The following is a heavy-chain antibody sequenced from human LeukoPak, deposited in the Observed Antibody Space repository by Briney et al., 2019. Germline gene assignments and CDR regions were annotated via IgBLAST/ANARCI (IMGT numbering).Heavy chain of an antibody. CDR3: ARDRAKDYGDYWLFWFDP. Sequence: GGSLRLSCAASGFTFISYNMNWVRQAPGKGLEWVSSISSSSSSYKYYADSVKGRFTVSRDNAKNSLYLQMNSLRAEDTAVYYCARDRAKDYGDYWLFWFDPWGQGTLVTVSS. V-gene: IGHV3-21*04. D-gene: IGHD4-17*01. J-gene: IGHJ5*02. CDR2: ISSSSSSYK. CDR1: GFTFISYN.